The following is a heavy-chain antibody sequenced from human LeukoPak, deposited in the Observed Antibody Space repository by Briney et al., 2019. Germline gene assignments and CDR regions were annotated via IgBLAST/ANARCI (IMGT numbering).Heavy chain of an antibody. J-gene: IGHJ6*01. Sequence: ASVKASCKASGYTFTSCYMHSVRQAAGQALEWMGIINPSGGRTSYAQKFQGRVTMTRSTSTSTVYMELSSLRSEDTAVYYCASVKKVAQYQLLVPSGMDVWGQGDTVT. CDR2: INPSGGRT. CDR3: ASVKKVAQYQLLVPSGMDV. CDR1: GYTFTSCY. V-gene: IGHV1-46*01. D-gene: IGHD2-2*01.